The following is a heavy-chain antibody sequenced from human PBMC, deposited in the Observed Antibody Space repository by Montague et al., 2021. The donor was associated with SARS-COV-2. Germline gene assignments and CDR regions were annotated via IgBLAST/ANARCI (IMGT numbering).Heavy chain of an antibody. CDR1: GDSVSTNSGT. CDR3: ARAERGSCGDGNCYQYFFNY. V-gene: IGHV6-1*01. D-gene: IGHD2-15*01. CDR2: IYYRSEWYS. Sequence: CAISGDSVSTNSGTWNWVGLSPSRGLEWLGRIYYRSEWYSDYSVSVKSRISINPDTSKNQFSLQLNSVTPEDTAVYYCARAERGSCGDGNCYQYFFNYWGQGTLVTVSS. J-gene: IGHJ4*02.